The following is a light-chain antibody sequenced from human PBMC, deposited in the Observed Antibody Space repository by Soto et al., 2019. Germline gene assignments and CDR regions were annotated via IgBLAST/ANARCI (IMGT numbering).Light chain of an antibody. CDR2: KAS. CDR1: QSSNSW. J-gene: IGKJ1*01. V-gene: IGKV1-5*03. CDR3: QQYHSYET. Sequence: DIQMTQSPSTLSASVADRVTITCRASQSSNSWLAWYQQKPGKAPKLLIYKASSLESGVPSRFSGSGSRTEFTLTISSLQPDDFATYYCQQYHSYETFGQGTKVDIK.